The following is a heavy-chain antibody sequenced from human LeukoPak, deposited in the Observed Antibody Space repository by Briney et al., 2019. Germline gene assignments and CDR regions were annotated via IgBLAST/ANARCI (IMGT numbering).Heavy chain of an antibody. J-gene: IGHJ5*02. CDR1: GYTFTGYY. D-gene: IGHD6-13*01. CDR2: INPNSGGT. Sequence: AASVKVSCRASGYTFTGYYMHWVRQAPGQGLEWMGWINPNSGGTNYAQKFQGRVTMTRDTSISTAYMELSRLRSDDTAVYYCARASSSWYGVGWFDPWGQGTLVTVSS. V-gene: IGHV1-2*02. CDR3: ARASSSWYGVGWFDP.